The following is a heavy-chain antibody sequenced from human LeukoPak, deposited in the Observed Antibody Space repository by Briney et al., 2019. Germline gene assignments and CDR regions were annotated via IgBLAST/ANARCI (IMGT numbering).Heavy chain of an antibody. CDR3: ASIMGMDV. J-gene: IGHJ6*02. Sequence: GGSLRLSCGASGFTFSNSWMTWVRQAPGKGLEWVANIKQDGSEKYYVDSVKGRFTISRDNAKNSLYLQMNSLRVEDTAVYYCASIMGMDVWGQGTTVTVSS. CDR1: GFTFSNSW. D-gene: IGHD1-14*01. CDR2: IKQDGSEK. V-gene: IGHV3-7*01.